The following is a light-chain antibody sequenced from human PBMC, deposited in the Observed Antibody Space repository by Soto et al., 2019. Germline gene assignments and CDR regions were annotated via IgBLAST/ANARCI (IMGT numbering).Light chain of an antibody. CDR3: SSYTTSIVV. V-gene: IGLV2-14*03. CDR2: GVS. J-gene: IGLJ2*01. Sequence: QSALTQPASVSGSPGQSITISCTGISSDVGDYISVSWYQHHPGKAPTLMIYGVSNRPSGVSNRFSGSKSGNTASLTISGLQAEDEADYYCSSYTTSIVVFGGGTKVTVL. CDR1: SSDVGDYIS.